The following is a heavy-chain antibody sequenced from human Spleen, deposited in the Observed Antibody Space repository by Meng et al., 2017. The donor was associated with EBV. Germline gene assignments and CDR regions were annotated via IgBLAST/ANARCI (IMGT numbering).Heavy chain of an antibody. Sequence: QLVQSGAEVEKPGVSWKVSCKAFGYTFNNYGISWVRQAPGQGLEWMGWISPYNGNTVYAQKLQGRVSMTTDTSTNTAYMELWSLRSDDTAVYYCARDVYSGYDRLGYWGQGTLVTVSS. CDR2: ISPYNGNT. CDR1: GYTFNNYG. CDR3: ARDVYSGYDRLGY. V-gene: IGHV1-18*01. J-gene: IGHJ4*02. D-gene: IGHD5-12*01.